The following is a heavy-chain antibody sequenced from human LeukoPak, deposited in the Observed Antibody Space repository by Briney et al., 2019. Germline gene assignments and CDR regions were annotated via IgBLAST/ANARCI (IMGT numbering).Heavy chain of an antibody. D-gene: IGHD2-2*01. Sequence: GGSLRLSCAASGFPFSSYSMNWVRQAPGKGLEWVSSISSSSSYIYYADSVKGRFTISRDNAKNSLYLQMNSLRAEDTAVYYCAVDIVVVPAASGWGQGTLVTVSS. J-gene: IGHJ4*02. CDR3: AVDIVVVPAASG. CDR1: GFPFSSYS. CDR2: ISSSSSYI. V-gene: IGHV3-21*01.